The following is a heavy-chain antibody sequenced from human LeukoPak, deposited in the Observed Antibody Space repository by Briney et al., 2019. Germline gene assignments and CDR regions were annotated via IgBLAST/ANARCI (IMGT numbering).Heavy chain of an antibody. CDR2: ISAYTNNT. J-gene: IGHJ5*02. V-gene: IGHV1-18*01. CDR3: TRDQSSSWPGDWFDP. Sequence: ASVKVSCKASGYTFTSYGISWVRQAPGQGLEWIGWISAYTNNTNYAPKLQGRVTMTIDTSTSTAYMELRSLRSDDTAVYYCTRDQSSSWPGDWFDPWGQGTLVTVSS. CDR1: GYTFTSYG. D-gene: IGHD6-13*01.